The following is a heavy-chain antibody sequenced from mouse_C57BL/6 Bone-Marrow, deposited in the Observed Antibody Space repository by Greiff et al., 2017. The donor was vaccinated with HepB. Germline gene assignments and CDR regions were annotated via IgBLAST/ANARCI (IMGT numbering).Heavy chain of an antibody. J-gene: IGHJ3*01. Sequence: QVQLQQPGAELVMPGASVKLSCKASGYTFTSYWMHWVKQRPGQGLEWIGEIDPSDSYTNYNQKFKGKSTLTVDKSASTAYMQLSSLTSEDAAVYYCAIFAYWGQGTLVTVSA. CDR3: AIFAY. CDR2: IDPSDSYT. CDR1: GYTFTSYW. V-gene: IGHV1-69*01.